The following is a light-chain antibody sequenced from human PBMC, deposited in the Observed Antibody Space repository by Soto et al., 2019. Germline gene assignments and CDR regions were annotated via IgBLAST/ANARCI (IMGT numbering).Light chain of an antibody. CDR3: QQRRDWPLIT. CDR1: QSVSSY. V-gene: IGKV3-11*01. J-gene: IGKJ5*01. Sequence: IVLTQSPATLSLSPGERATLSGRASQSVSSYLAWYQQKPGQAPRLLIYDASNMATGIPARFSGSGSGTGFTLTISSLEPEDFAVYYCQQRRDWPLITFGQGKRLEIK. CDR2: DAS.